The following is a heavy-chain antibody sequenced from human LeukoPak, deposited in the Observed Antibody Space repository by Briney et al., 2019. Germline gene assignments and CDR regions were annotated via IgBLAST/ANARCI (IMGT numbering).Heavy chain of an antibody. CDR2: ISSSVGPF. D-gene: IGHD3-16*01. Sequence: GGSLRLSCAASGFPFSSYEMNWVRQAPGKGLEWISYINRDSYISSSVGPFNYADSVKGRFTISRDNAKNSLYLQMNSLRAEDAAVYYCVRVWGFHFDYWGQGSLVTVSS. V-gene: IGHV3-48*03. CDR3: VRVWGFHFDY. J-gene: IGHJ4*02. CDR1: GFPFSSYE.